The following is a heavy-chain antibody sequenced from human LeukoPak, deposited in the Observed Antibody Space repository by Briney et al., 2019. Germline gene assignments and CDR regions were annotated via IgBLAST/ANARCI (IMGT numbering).Heavy chain of an antibody. Sequence: GGSLRLSCAASGFTFSNYAMSWVRQTPGKGLEWVSSITSSGGETHYADSVKGRFSISRDNSKNTLFLQLSNLRAEDTAVYYCAKEPAYYYDSSGYFDYWGQGTLVTVSS. J-gene: IGHJ4*02. CDR1: GFTFSNYA. D-gene: IGHD3-22*01. CDR2: ITSSGGET. CDR3: AKEPAYYYDSSGYFDY. V-gene: IGHV3-23*01.